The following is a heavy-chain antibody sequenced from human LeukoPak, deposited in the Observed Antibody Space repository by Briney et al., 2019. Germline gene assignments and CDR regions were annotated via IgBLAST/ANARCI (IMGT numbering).Heavy chain of an antibody. V-gene: IGHV3-30*02. CDR1: GFTFSSYG. D-gene: IGHD3-3*01. CDR2: IPYDGSNK. CDR3: AKASITIFGVVISYYYYYMDV. J-gene: IGHJ6*03. Sequence: GGSLRLSCAASGFTFSSYGMHWVRQAPGKGLEWVAFIPYDGSNKYYADSVKGRFTISRDNSKNTLYLQMNSLRAEDTAVYYCAKASITIFGVVISYYYYYMDVWGKGTTVTVSS.